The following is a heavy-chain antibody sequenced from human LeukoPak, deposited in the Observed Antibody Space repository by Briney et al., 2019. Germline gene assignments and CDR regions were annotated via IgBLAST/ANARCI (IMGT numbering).Heavy chain of an antibody. CDR3: ARGSSYTSSWHEDY. CDR2: IGAFSANT. J-gene: IGHJ4*02. V-gene: IGHV1-18*01. D-gene: IGHD6-13*01. CDR1: GYTFTGYG. Sequence: ASVKVSCKASGYTFTGYGITWVRQAPGQGLEWMAWIGAFSANTNYAQKFQGRVSLTADTSTSTAYMELTTLTSDDTAVYYCARGSSYTSSWHEDYWGQGTLVTVSS.